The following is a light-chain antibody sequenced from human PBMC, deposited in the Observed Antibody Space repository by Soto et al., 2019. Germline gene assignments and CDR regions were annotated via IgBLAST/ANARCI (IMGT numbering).Light chain of an antibody. CDR2: AAS. CDR1: QSVRNSY. CDR3: QPYGRSPYT. V-gene: IGKV3-20*01. J-gene: IGKJ2*01. Sequence: EIVLTQSPGTLSLSPGQRATLSCRTSQSVRNSYLAWFQQKPGQAPRLLIYAASTRAAAIPDRFSGSGSGTDFTLTISRLEPEDFAMYYCQPYGRSPYTFGQGTKLEIK.